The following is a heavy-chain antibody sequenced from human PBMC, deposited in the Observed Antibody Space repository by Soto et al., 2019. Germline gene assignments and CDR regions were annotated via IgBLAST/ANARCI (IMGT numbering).Heavy chain of an antibody. D-gene: IGHD3-16*01. V-gene: IGHV4-39*02. CDR1: GGSISNSYS. J-gene: IGHJ5*02. Sequence: SETLSLTCTVSGGSISNSYSWGWIRQPPGKGLEWIGSIFYSGSTYYNPSLQSRVTISVDTSKNQFSLKLSSVTAADTAVYYCARDLGGWFDPWGQGTLVTVSS. CDR2: IFYSGST. CDR3: ARDLGGWFDP.